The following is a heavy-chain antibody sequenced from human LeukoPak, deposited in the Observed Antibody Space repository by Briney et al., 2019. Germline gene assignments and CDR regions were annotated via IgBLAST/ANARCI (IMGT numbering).Heavy chain of an antibody. CDR1: GYRFSTSD. CDR2: IASTGET. D-gene: IGHD3-16*01. Sequence: GGSLRLSCAASGYRFSTSDVHWVRQASGRGLEWVSSIASTGETYYAPSVKGRFTISRENAKNSLYLQMNSLRGGDTAIYHCVRGGEIGLDYWGQGALITVSS. CDR3: VRGGEIGLDY. V-gene: IGHV3-13*01. J-gene: IGHJ4*02.